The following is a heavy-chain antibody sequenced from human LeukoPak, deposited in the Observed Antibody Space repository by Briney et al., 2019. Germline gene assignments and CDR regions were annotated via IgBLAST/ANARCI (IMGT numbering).Heavy chain of an antibody. CDR3: ASRYSSSWYSYWFDP. Sequence: SETLSLTCTVSGGSISSSSYYWGWIRPPPGKGLEWIGTVYYSGTTYYNPSLKSRVTISVDTSKNQFSLKLNFVAAADTAVYYCASRYSSSWYSYWFDPWGQGTLVTVSS. V-gene: IGHV4-39*01. CDR2: VYYSGTT. J-gene: IGHJ5*02. D-gene: IGHD6-13*01. CDR1: GGSISSSSYY.